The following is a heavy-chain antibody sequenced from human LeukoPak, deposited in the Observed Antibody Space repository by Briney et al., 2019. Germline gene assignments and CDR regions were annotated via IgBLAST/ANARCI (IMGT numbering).Heavy chain of an antibody. CDR3: ARRRVGTSHFDY. Sequence: SETLSLTCTVSGGPISRYYWICIRQPPGKGLECIGYMYYSGSTNYNPPLKSRVNISVDTSKNQFSLKLSSVTAADTAVYYCARRRVGTSHFDYWGQGTLVTVSS. V-gene: IGHV4-59*08. D-gene: IGHD1-26*01. CDR2: MYYSGST. J-gene: IGHJ4*02. CDR1: GGPISRYY.